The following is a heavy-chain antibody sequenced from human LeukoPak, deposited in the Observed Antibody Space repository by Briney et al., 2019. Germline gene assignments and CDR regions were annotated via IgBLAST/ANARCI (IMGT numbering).Heavy chain of an antibody. Sequence: GGSLRLSCAASGFTVSSNYMSWVRQAPGKGLEWVSVIYSGGSTYYADSVKGRFTISRDNSKNTLYLQMNSLRAEDTAVYYCAKESSSGVSSGYFDYWGQGTLVTVSS. CDR2: IYSGGST. D-gene: IGHD6-19*01. J-gene: IGHJ4*02. V-gene: IGHV3-66*01. CDR3: AKESSSGVSSGYFDY. CDR1: GFTVSSNY.